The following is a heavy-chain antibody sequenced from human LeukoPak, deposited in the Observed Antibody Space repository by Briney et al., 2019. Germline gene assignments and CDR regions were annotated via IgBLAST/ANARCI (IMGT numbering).Heavy chain of an antibody. D-gene: IGHD6-19*01. J-gene: IGHJ4*02. CDR1: GYTFTSYY. CDR2: INPNSGGT. Sequence: ASVKVSCKASGYTFTSYYMHWVRQAPGQGLEWMGWINPNSGGTNYAQKFQGRVTMTRDTSISTAYMELSRLRSDDTAVYYCARVTAVAGHLYDYWGQGTLVTVSS. CDR3: ARVTAVAGHLYDY. V-gene: IGHV1-2*02.